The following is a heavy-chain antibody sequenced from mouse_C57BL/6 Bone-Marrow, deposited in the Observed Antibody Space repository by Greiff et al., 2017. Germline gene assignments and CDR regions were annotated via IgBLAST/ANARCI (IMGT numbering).Heavy chain of an antibody. J-gene: IGHJ2*01. V-gene: IGHV1-75*01. Sequence: QVQLQQSGPELVKPGASVKISCKASGYTFTDYYINWVKQRPGQGLEWIGWIFPGSGSTYYTEKFKGKATLTVDKSSSTAYMLLSSLNSEESAVYVCARIPQDGSSKYYLDYWGQGTTLTVSS. CDR2: IFPGSGST. CDR1: GYTFTDYY. CDR3: ARIPQDGSSKYYLDY. D-gene: IGHD1-1*01.